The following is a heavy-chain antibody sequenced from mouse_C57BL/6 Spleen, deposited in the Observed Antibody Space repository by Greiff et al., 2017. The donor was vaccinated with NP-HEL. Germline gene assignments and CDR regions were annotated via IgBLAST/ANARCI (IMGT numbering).Heavy chain of an antibody. CDR2: IYPGSGST. CDR1: GYTFPSYW. CDR3: AREGTGTSWFAY. V-gene: IGHV1-55*01. Sequence: QVQLQQPGAELVKTGASVKMSCKASGYTFPSYWITWVKPRPGQGLAWIGDIYPGSGSTNYNEKFKSKATLTVDTSTSTAYMQLSSLTSEDSAVYYCAREGTGTSWFAYWGQGTLVTVSA. D-gene: IGHD4-1*01. J-gene: IGHJ3*01.